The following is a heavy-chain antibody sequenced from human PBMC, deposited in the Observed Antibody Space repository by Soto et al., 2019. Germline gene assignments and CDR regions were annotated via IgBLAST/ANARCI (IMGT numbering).Heavy chain of an antibody. CDR3: TRDESRDSSARDWFDP. CDR2: IRSNSGNI. CDR1: GFAFGRFT. D-gene: IGHD6-13*01. J-gene: IGHJ5*02. V-gene: IGHV3-21*01. Sequence: GGSRTRSWAAAGFAFGRFTMNWVRPAQEKGLEWVSTIRSNSGNIYYKDALRGRFTISRENAENSLHLQMNRMRAEDAAVYYSTRDESRDSSARDWFDPWGPGTRVTVSS.